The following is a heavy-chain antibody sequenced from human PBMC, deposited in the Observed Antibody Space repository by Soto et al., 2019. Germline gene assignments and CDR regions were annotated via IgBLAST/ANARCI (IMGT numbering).Heavy chain of an antibody. V-gene: IGHV4-30-4*01. J-gene: IGHJ4*02. Sequence: SETLSLTCAVSGGSISSGDYYWSWIRQPPGKGLEWIGYIYYSGSTYYNPSLKSRVTISVDTSKNQFSLKLSSVTAADTAVYYCASRKSSPYFDYWGQGTLVTVS. CDR1: GGSISSGDYY. D-gene: IGHD3-10*01. CDR3: ASRKSSPYFDY. CDR2: IYYSGST.